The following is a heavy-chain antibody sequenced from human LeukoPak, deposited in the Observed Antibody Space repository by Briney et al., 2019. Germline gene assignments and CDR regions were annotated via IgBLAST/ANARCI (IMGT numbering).Heavy chain of an antibody. CDR1: GYTFTSYD. D-gene: IGHD4-17*01. Sequence: GASVKVSCKASGYTFTSYDINWVRQATGQGLEWMGLMNPNSNNTGYAQKFQGRVTMTRNTSISTAYMELSSLRSEDTAVYYCARGGPPYGDYFPFDYWGQGTLVTVSS. CDR3: ARGGPPYGDYFPFDY. CDR2: MNPNSNNT. V-gene: IGHV1-8*01. J-gene: IGHJ4*02.